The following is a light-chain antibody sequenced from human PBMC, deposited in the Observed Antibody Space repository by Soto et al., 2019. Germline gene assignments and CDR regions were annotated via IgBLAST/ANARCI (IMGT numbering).Light chain of an antibody. CDR1: SSDVGGYNY. Sequence: QSALTQPASVSGFPGQSITISCTGTSSDVGGYNYVSWYQQHPGKAPKLMIYEVSNRPSGVSNRFSGSKSGNTASLTISGLQAEDEADYYCSSYTRSSWVFGGGTKLTVL. CDR3: SSYTRSSWV. J-gene: IGLJ3*02. CDR2: EVS. V-gene: IGLV2-14*01.